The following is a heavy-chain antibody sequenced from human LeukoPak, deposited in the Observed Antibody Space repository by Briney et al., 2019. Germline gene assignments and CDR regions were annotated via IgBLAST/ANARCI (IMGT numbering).Heavy chain of an antibody. CDR3: ARDHSGNYNNVLDY. D-gene: IGHD3-10*01. Sequence: GTSLRLSCAASGFTFSTYGMHWVRQAPGKGLECVAVIWYDGSNKYYADSVKGRFTIARDKSKNTLNLEMNSLRAEDTAVYYCARDHSGNYNNVLDYWGQGTLVTVSS. CDR2: IWYDGSNK. J-gene: IGHJ4*02. V-gene: IGHV3-33*01. CDR1: GFTFSTYG.